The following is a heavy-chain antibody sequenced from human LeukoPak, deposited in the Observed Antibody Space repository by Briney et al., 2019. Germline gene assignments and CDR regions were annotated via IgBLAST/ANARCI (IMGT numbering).Heavy chain of an antibody. J-gene: IGHJ4*02. Sequence: GGSLRLSCAASGCTFSNYVIHWVRQAPGKGLEWVAVISYGGNNKYYVDSVKGRFTISRDNSKNTLYLQMNSLRAEDTAVYYCVKDLNCGGDCYSAAGHWGQGILVTVSS. CDR3: VKDLNCGGDCYSAAGH. CDR2: ISYGGNNK. D-gene: IGHD2-21*02. CDR1: GCTFSNYV. V-gene: IGHV3-30*18.